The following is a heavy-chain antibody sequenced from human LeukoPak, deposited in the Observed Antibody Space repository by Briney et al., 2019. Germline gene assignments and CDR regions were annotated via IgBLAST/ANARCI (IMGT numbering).Heavy chain of an antibody. Sequence: RGSLRLSCAASGFTFNTYEMNWVRQAPGKGLEWVSYISSGGSSIYYADSVKGRFTISRDNAKNSLYLQMNSLRAEDTAVYYCARRQFYYYGMDVWGQGTTVTVSS. CDR3: ARRQFYYYGMDV. J-gene: IGHJ6*02. V-gene: IGHV3-48*03. D-gene: IGHD5-24*01. CDR2: ISSGGSSI. CDR1: GFTFNTYE.